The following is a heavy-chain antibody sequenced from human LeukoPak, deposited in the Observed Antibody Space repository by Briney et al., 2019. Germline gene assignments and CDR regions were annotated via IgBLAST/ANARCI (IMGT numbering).Heavy chain of an antibody. J-gene: IGHJ4*02. CDR3: ARGGVGATLDY. CDR2: INPSGGST. CDR1: GYTFTSYY. D-gene: IGHD1-26*01. Sequence: ASVKVSCKASGYTFTSYYMHWVQQAPGQGLEWMGIINPSGGSTSYAQKFQGRVTMTRDMSTSTVYMELSSLRSEDTAVYYCARGGVGATLDYWGQGTLVTVSS. V-gene: IGHV1-46*01.